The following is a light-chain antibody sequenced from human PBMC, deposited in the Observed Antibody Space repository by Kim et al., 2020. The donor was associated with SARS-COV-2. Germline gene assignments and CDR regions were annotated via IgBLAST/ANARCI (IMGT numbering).Light chain of an antibody. Sequence: DIQMTQSPSSLAASVGDRVTIACRASQTISTFLNWYQQKPGKAPKLLIYAAFSLQSGVPSRFSGSGSGTDFTLTISSLQPEDFAIYYCQQSHTTPLLTFGGGTKVDIK. CDR2: AAF. CDR1: QTISTF. CDR3: QQSHTTPLLT. V-gene: IGKV1-39*01. J-gene: IGKJ4*01.